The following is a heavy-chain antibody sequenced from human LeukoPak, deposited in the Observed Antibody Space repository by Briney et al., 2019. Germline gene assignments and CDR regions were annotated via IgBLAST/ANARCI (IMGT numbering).Heavy chain of an antibody. J-gene: IGHJ6*02. CDR1: GFTFSNYA. Sequence: GGSLRLSCAASGFTFSNYALHWVRQAPGKGLEWVAVISYDGSNKYYADSVKGRSTISRDNSKNTLYLQMNSLRSEDSAVYYCASVYKYGMDVWGQGTTVIVSS. CDR2: ISYDGSNK. CDR3: ASVYKYGMDV. V-gene: IGHV3-30-3*01.